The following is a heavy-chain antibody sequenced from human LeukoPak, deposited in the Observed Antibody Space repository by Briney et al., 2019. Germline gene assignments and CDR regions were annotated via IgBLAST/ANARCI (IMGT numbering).Heavy chain of an antibody. V-gene: IGHV3-23*01. Sequence: GGSLRLSCAASGFTFSSYAMSWVRQAPGKGLEWVSAISGSGGSTYYADSVKGRLTISRDNSKNTLYLQMNSLRAEYTAVYYCAKVVSRWAAGDAFDIWGQGTMVTVSS. CDR3: AKVVSRWAAGDAFDI. CDR1: GFTFSSYA. D-gene: IGHD6-13*01. J-gene: IGHJ3*02. CDR2: ISGSGGST.